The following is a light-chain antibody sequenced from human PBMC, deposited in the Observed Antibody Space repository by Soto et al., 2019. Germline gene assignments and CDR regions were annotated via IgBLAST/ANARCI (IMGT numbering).Light chain of an antibody. CDR2: DTT. CDR1: TGAVTSGHF. J-gene: IGLJ2*01. Sequence: QAVVTQEPSLTVSPGGTVTLTCASSTGAVTSGHFPYWFQQKPGQAPRTLVYDTTNKHSWTPARFSGSLLGGKAALTLSGAQPEDEAEYYCSLFYSGIVVFGGGTKVTVL. CDR3: SLFYSGIVV. V-gene: IGLV7-46*01.